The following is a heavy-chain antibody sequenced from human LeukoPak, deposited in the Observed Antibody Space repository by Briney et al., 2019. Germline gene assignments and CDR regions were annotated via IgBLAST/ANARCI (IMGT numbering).Heavy chain of an antibody. D-gene: IGHD3-10*01. J-gene: IGHJ6*02. CDR2: ISSSSTYI. CDR3: ARDREGFGESGYYYYYGMDV. V-gene: IGHV3-21*01. CDR1: GFTFSNYG. Sequence: GGSLRLSCAASGFTFSNYGIHWVRQAPGKGLEWVSSISSSSTYIYYADSVKGRFTISRDNSKNTLYLQMNSLRAEDTAVYYCARDREGFGESGYYYYYGMDVWGQGTTVTVSS.